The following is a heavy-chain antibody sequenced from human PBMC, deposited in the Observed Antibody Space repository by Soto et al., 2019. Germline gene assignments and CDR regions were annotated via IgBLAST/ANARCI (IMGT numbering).Heavy chain of an antibody. CDR1: GYTLTTYY. D-gene: IGHD6-13*01. CDR3: ARDPFYSNSWQGEDYYYYYGMDV. CDR2: INPTGGST. J-gene: IGHJ6*02. Sequence: ASVKVSCKASGYTLTTYYMHWVRQAPGQGLEWMGIINPTGGSTTYAQKFQGRVTMTRDTSTSTVYMELSSLKSEDTAVYYCARDPFYSNSWQGEDYYYYYGMDVWG. V-gene: IGHV1-46*01.